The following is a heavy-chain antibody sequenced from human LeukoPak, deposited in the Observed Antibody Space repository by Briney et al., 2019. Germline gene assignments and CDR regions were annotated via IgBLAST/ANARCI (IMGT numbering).Heavy chain of an antibody. J-gene: IGHJ4*02. CDR1: GGSFSGYY. V-gene: IGHV4-34*01. CDR2: INHSGST. CDR3: ARAVSGRKIDY. D-gene: IGHD1-26*01. Sequence: SETLSLTCAVYGGSFSGYYWSWIRQPPGKGLEWIGEINHSGSTNYNPSLKSRVTISVDTSKNQFSLKLSSVTAADTAVYYCARAVSGRKIDYWGQETLVTVSS.